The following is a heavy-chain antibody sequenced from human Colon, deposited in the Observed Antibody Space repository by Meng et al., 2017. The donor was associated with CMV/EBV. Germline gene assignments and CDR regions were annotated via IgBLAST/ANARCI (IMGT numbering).Heavy chain of an antibody. Sequence: GESLKISCAASGFTFNSYWMHWVRQAPGKGLVWVSRINSDGSTTNYADSVKGRFTISRDNAKNTLYLQMNSLRAEDTAVYYCAKEQNSGSYLCFDYWGQGTLVTVSS. CDR3: AKEQNSGSYLCFDY. J-gene: IGHJ4*02. D-gene: IGHD1-26*01. CDR2: INSDGSTT. CDR1: GFTFNSYW. V-gene: IGHV3-74*01.